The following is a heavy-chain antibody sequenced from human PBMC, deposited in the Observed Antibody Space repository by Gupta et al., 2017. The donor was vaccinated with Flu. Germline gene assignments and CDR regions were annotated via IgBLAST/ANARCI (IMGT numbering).Heavy chain of an antibody. CDR3: ATPNY. J-gene: IGHJ4*02. V-gene: IGHV3-30-3*02. Sequence: QVHLAESGGGVVQPGRSLRLSCEVSGFNFGSYAVHWVRQAPGKGPEWVAVISDEGVNKFYADAVKGRFTLSKVNSQNTVFLQMNSLTDEDTAVYYCATPNYWGQGTRVIVSS. CDR1: GFNFGSYA. CDR2: ISDEGVNK. D-gene: IGHD3-10*01.